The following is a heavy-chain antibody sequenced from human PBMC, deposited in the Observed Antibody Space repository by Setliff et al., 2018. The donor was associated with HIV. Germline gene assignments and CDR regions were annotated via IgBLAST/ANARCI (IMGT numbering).Heavy chain of an antibody. J-gene: IGHJ5*02. D-gene: IGHD6-19*01. CDR3: ARPNQQWLVRDSGSNWFDP. CDR2: IYYSGST. CDR1: GGSISRGGYY. Sequence: SETLSLTCTVSGGSISRGGYYWSWIRQLPGKGLECIGYIYYSGSTYYNPSLKSLVTISVDTSKSQFSLKLNSVTAADTAVYYCARPNQQWLVRDSGSNWFDPWGQGILVTVSS. V-gene: IGHV4-31*01.